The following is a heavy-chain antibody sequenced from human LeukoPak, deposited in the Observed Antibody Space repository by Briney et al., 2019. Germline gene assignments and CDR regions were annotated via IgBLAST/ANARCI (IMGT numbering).Heavy chain of an antibody. Sequence: SETLSLTCTVSGGSISSYYWSWIRQPPGKGLEWVGHIYYSGSTNYTPSLMCRVTISVDTSKNQFSLKLSFVTAADAAVDYCARVADGSGAFDNWGQGTLVTVSS. CDR2: IYYSGST. CDR3: ARVADGSGAFDN. V-gene: IGHV4-59*01. CDR1: GGSISSYY. J-gene: IGHJ4*02. D-gene: IGHD3-10*01.